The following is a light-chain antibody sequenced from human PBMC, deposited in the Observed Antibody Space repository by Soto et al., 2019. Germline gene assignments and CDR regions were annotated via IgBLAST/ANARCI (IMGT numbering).Light chain of an antibody. J-gene: IGKJ5*01. CDR3: QQYNNWPIT. CDR2: GAS. CDR1: QTVGSN. V-gene: IGKV3-15*01. Sequence: EIVLTQSPATLSVSPEERASLSCRASQTVGSNLAWYQQKPGQTPRLLIYGASTRAAGIAARFSGSGSGTDFTLTISSLQSEDFAVYYCQQYNNWPITFGQGTRLEIK.